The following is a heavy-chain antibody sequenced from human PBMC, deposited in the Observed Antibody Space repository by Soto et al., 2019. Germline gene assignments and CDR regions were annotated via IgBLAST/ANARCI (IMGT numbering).Heavy chain of an antibody. V-gene: IGHV3-53*01. Sequence: EVQLVESGGGLIQPGGSLRLSCAASGFTVSSNYMSWVRQAPGKGLEWVSVIYSGGSTYYADSVKGRFTISRDNSKNTLYLQMNSLRAEDTAVYYCARDLRDYGDYHDAFDIWGPGTMVTVSS. CDR2: IYSGGST. CDR1: GFTVSSNY. CDR3: ARDLRDYGDYHDAFDI. D-gene: IGHD4-17*01. J-gene: IGHJ3*02.